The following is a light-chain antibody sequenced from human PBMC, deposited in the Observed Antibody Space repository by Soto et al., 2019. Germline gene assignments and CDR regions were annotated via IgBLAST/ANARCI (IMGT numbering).Light chain of an antibody. Sequence: EIVMTQSPLSLPVTPGEPASISCRSSQSLLHSNGYNYLDWYLQKPGQSPQLLIYLGSNRASGVPDRFSGRGSGTDFTLKISRVEAEDVGVYYCMQALQTFTFGGGTKVESK. CDR3: MQALQTFT. J-gene: IGKJ4*01. V-gene: IGKV2-28*01. CDR1: QSLLHSNGYNY. CDR2: LGS.